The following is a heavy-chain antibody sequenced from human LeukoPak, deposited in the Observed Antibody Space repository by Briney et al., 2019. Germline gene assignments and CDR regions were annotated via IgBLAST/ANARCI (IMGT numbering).Heavy chain of an antibody. CDR3: ARDTSVAAPDY. CDR2: ISAYNGNT. CDR1: GYTFASYY. D-gene: IGHD6-13*01. V-gene: IGHV1-18*04. J-gene: IGHJ4*02. Sequence: ASVKVSCKASGYTFASYYIHWVRQAPGQGLEWMGWISAYNGNTNYAQKLQGRVTMTTDTSTSTAYMELRSLRSDDTAVYYCARDTSVAAPDYWGQGTLVTVSS.